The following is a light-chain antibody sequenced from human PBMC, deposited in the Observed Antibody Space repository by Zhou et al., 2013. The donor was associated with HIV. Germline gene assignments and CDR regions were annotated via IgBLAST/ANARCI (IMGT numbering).Light chain of an antibody. V-gene: IGLV2-8*01. J-gene: IGLJ2*01. Sequence: QSALTQPPSASGTPGQSVTISCTGTSSDVGGYNYVAWYQQHPGKVPKIMIYEVTKRPSGVPDRFSGSKSGNTASLTVSGLQAEDEAEYYCGSYAGSSSWIFGGGTKLTVL. CDR1: SSDVGGYNY. CDR3: GSYAGSSSWI. CDR2: EVT.